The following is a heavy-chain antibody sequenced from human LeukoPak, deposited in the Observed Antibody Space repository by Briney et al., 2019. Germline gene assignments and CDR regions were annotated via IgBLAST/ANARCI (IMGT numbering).Heavy chain of an antibody. CDR3: ARHRRSRPHANYNGFDY. D-gene: IGHD4/OR15-4a*01. J-gene: IGHJ4*02. V-gene: IGHV5-51*01. CDR1: GYSFANFW. CDR2: IFPGDSNI. Sequence: GESLKISCKGSGYSFANFWIDWVRQLPGKGLEWMGVIFPGDSNIKYSPSFRGQVTISVDKSTNTANLQWSSLRASDTATYYCARHRRSRPHANYNGFDYWGQGTLVLVSS.